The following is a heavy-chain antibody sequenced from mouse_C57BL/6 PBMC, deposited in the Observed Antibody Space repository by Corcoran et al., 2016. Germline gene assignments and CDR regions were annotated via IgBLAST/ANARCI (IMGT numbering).Heavy chain of an antibody. CDR3: ARRDGSSYGWYFDV. V-gene: IGHV1-75*01. J-gene: IGHJ1*03. CDR1: GYTFTDYY. CDR2: IFPGSGST. D-gene: IGHD1-1*01. Sequence: QVQLQQSGPELVKPGASVKISCKASGYTFTDYYINWVKQRPGQGLEWIGWIFPGSGSTYYNEKFKGKATLTVDKSSSTAYMLLSSLTSEYSAVYFCARRDGSSYGWYFDVWGTGTTVTVSS.